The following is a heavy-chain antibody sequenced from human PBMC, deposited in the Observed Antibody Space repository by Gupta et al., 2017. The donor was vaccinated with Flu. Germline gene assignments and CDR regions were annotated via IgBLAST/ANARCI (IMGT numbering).Heavy chain of an antibody. CDR3: TRGVSSGRDFGYFDP. V-gene: IGHV1-2*02. CDR2: INPNSGAT. Sequence: GYTFTTYLIHWVRQAPGHGLEWMGWINPNSGATNYAQKFQGRITMTRDPSMNTTYMDLSRLRSDATAIYYCTRGVSSGRDFGYFDPWGQGTRVTVSS. D-gene: IGHD3-3*01. J-gene: IGHJ5*02. CDR1: GYTFTTYL.